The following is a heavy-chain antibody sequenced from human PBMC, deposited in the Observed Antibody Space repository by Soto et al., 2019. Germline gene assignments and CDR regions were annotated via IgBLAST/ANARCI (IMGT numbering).Heavy chain of an antibody. J-gene: IGHJ4*02. CDR1: GFRISSYW. CDR3: GRGHSAPDY. V-gene: IGHV3-7*01. CDR2: IMQDGSEK. Sequence: EVQLVESGGGLVQPGGSLRLSCTVSGFRISSYWMSWVRQAPGKGLEWVANIMQDGSEKQYVDSVEGRFTISRDNAKNSVYLQMNGPRVEDTAVYYCGRGHSAPDYWGQGTLVTVSA.